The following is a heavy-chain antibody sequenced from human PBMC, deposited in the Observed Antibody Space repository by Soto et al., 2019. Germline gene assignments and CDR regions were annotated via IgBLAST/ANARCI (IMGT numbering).Heavy chain of an antibody. V-gene: IGHV4-30-4*01. CDR3: ARQNSDRRASGYDSPEALSYYYYYGMDV. CDR1: GGSISSGDYY. J-gene: IGHJ6*02. Sequence: QVQLQESGPGLVKPSQTLSLTCTVSGGSISSGDYYWSWIRQPPGKGLEWIGYIYYSGSTYYNPSLKSRVTISVDTSKNQFSLKLSSVTAADTAVYYCARQNSDRRASGYDSPEALSYYYYYGMDVWGQGTTVTVSS. CDR2: IYYSGST. D-gene: IGHD5-12*01.